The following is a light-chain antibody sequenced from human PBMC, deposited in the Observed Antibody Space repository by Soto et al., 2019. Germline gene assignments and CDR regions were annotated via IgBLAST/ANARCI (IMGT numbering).Light chain of an antibody. J-gene: IGLJ1*01. Sequence: QSALTQPPSASGSPGQSVTISCAGTSSDVGAFNYVSWYQQLPGKAPKLMIYEVTKRPSGVPDRFSGSKSGNTASLTVSGLQAEDEADYYCSSFTDSSLYVFGTGTKVTVL. V-gene: IGLV2-8*01. CDR1: SSDVGAFNY. CDR3: SSFTDSSLYV. CDR2: EVT.